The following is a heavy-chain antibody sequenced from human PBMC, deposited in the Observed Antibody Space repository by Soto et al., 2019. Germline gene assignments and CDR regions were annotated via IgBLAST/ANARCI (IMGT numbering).Heavy chain of an antibody. CDR3: ARGSGYYYWDDY. V-gene: IGHV1-3*05. J-gene: IGHJ4*02. CDR2: INAGNGNT. CDR1: GYTFTSYA. D-gene: IGHD3-22*01. Sequence: QVQLVQSGAEEKKPGASVKVSCKASGYTFTSYAMHWVRQAPGQRLEWMGWINAGNGNTKYSQKFRGRATITRETTASTAYMEMSRLGAEDAAVYCCARGSGYYYWDDYWGQGTLVTVSS.